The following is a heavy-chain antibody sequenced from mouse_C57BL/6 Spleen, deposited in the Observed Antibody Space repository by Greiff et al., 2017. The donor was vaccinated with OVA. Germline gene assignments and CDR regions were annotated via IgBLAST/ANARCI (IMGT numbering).Heavy chain of an antibody. CDR3: ARSETSSVSGSMDY. D-gene: IGHD3-2*02. V-gene: IGHV1-72*01. Sequence: QVQLQQPGAELVKPGASVKLSCKASGYTFTSYWMHWVKQRPGRGLEWIGRIDPNSGGTKYNEKFKSKATLTVDNPTSTAYMQLSSLTSEDSAVYYGARSETSSVSGSMDYWGQGTSVTVSS. CDR2: IDPNSGGT. CDR1: GYTFTSYW. J-gene: IGHJ4*01.